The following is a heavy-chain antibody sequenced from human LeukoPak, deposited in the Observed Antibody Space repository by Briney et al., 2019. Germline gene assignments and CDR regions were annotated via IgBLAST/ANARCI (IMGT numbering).Heavy chain of an antibody. V-gene: IGHV4-34*01. CDR1: GGSFSGYY. J-gene: IGHJ1*01. D-gene: IGHD6-19*01. CDR3: ARAHAFIAVAGTAYFQH. CDR2: INHSGST. Sequence: PSETLSLTCAVYGGSFSGYYWSWIRQPPGKGLEWTGEINHSGSTNYNPSLKSRVTISVDTSKNQFSLKLSSVTAADTAVYYCARAHAFIAVAGTAYFQHWGQGTLVTVSS.